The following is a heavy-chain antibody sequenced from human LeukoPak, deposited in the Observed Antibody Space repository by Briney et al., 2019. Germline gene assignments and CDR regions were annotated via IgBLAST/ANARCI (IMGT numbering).Heavy chain of an antibody. CDR2: IKRDGSET. Sequence: GGSLRLSCEASGFIFSRQCMSWVRQAPGKGLEWVANIKRDGSETYYVNSVKGRFTISRDNAKNSLFLQMNSLRVEDTAVYYCASLDTAMVTWRDNWGQGTLVTVSS. J-gene: IGHJ4*02. D-gene: IGHD5-18*01. CDR1: GFIFSRQC. V-gene: IGHV3-7*03. CDR3: ASLDTAMVTWRDN.